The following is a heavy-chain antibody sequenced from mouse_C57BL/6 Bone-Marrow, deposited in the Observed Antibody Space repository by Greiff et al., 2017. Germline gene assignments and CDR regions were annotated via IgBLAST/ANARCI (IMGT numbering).Heavy chain of an antibody. Sequence: QVQLQQPGAELVKPGASVKMSCKASGYTFTSYWITWVKQRPGQGLEWIGDIYPGSGSTNYNEKFKDKATMTVDKSSSTAYMELARLTSEDSAVYYCARYDYDVCAMDYWGQGTSVTVSS. J-gene: IGHJ4*01. D-gene: IGHD2-4*01. CDR2: IYPGSGST. CDR3: ARYDYDVCAMDY. V-gene: IGHV1-55*01. CDR1: GYTFTSYW.